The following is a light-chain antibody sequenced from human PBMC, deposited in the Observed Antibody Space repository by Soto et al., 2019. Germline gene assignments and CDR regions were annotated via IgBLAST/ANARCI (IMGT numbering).Light chain of an antibody. CDR1: SSNIGAGYD. J-gene: IGLJ1*01. V-gene: IGLV1-40*01. CDR2: GNS. Sequence: QSVLTQPPSVSGAPGQRVTISCTGSSSNIGAGYDVHWYQQLPGTAPKLLIYGNSNRPSGVPDRFSGSKSGTSASLAITGLQAEDEADYYCQSYDSSPLFGTGTKPTVL. CDR3: QSYDSSPL.